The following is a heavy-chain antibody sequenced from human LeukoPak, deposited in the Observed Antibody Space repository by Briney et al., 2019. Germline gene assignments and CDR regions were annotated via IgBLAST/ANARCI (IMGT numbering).Heavy chain of an antibody. CDR1: GFIFNRHW. CDR2: IKQDGSER. CDR3: ARGGLPNAFDI. J-gene: IGHJ3*02. D-gene: IGHD1-26*01. Sequence: GGSLRLSCAATGFIFNRHWMSWVRQAPGKGLEWVAHIKQDGSERYYVDSVKGRFTISRDNAKDSLYLQMSSLRAEDRAVYYCARGGLPNAFDIWGQGTTVTVSS. V-gene: IGHV3-7*01.